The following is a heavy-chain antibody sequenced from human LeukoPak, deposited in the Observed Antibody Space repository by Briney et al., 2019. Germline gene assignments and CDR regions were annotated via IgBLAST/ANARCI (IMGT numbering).Heavy chain of an antibody. J-gene: IGHJ6*03. CDR3: AKHGYYYYYMDV. Sequence: SVKVSCKASGGTFSGYAISWVRQAPGQGLEWMGGIIPIFGTANYAQKFQGRVTITTDESTSTAYMELSSLRSEDTAVYYCAKHGYYYYYMDVWGKGTTVTVSS. V-gene: IGHV1-69*05. CDR2: IIPIFGTA. CDR1: GGTFSGYA.